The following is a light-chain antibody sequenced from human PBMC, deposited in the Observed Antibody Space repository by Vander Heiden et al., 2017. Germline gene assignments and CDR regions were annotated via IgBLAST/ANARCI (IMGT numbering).Light chain of an antibody. V-gene: IGLV2-8*01. CDR2: EVT. Sequence: QSALTQPPSASGSPGPPVTVSCTGTSSDVGGYKYVSWYQQHPGKAPNLMIYEVTRRPSGVPDRFSGSKSGNTASLTVSGLQAEDEADYYCISYAGSNNLVFGGGTKLTVL. CDR1: SSDVGGYKY. J-gene: IGLJ2*01. CDR3: ISYAGSNNLV.